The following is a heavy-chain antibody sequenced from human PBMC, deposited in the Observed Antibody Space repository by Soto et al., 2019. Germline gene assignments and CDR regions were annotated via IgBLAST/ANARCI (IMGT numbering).Heavy chain of an antibody. V-gene: IGHV4-31*03. D-gene: IGHD2-2*01. CDR1: GGSISSGGYY. J-gene: IGHJ3*02. CDR2: IYYSGST. Sequence: QVQLQESGPGLVKPSQTLSLTCTVSGGSISSGGYYWSWIRQHPGKGLEWIGYIYYSGSTYYNTSLKSRVTISVDTSKNQFSLKLSSVTAADTAVYYCARDRDIVVVPAAMGAFDIWGQGTMVTVSS. CDR3: ARDRDIVVVPAAMGAFDI.